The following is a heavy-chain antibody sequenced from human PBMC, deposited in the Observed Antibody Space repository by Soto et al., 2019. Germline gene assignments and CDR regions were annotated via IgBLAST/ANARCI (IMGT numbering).Heavy chain of an antibody. V-gene: IGHV3-64*01. J-gene: IGHJ6*03. CDR2: ISSNGIGT. CDR3: ARRARADYYYMDV. CDR1: GFTFSSDA. D-gene: IGHD6-6*01. Sequence: EVQLVESGGGLVQPGGSLRLSCAASGFTFSSDAMDWVRQAPGKGLEYVSGISSNGIGTYYASSVKGRFTISRDNSRDTVYLQMDSLRPEVMAVYYCARRARADYYYMDVWGKGTTVTVS.